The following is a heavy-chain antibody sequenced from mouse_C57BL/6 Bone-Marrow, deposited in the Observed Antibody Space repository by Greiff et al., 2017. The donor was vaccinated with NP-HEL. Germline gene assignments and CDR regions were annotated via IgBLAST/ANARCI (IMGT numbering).Heavy chain of an antibody. D-gene: IGHD6-2*01. V-gene: IGHV1-52*01. Sequence: VQLQQPGAELVRPGSSVKLSCKASGYTFTSYWMHWVKQRPIQGLEWIGNIDPSDSETHYNQKFKDKATLTVDKSSSTAYMQLSSLTSEDSAVYYCARRRISEDWYFDVWGTGTTVTVSS. CDR2: IDPSDSET. CDR3: ARRRISEDWYFDV. CDR1: GYTFTSYW. J-gene: IGHJ1*03.